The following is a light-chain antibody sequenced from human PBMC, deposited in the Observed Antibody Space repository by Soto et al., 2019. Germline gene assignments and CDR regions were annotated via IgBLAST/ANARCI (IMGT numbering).Light chain of an antibody. CDR2: KVS. CDR3: RQGSHGPRT. Sequence: EVVMTQSPLSLPVTLGQPASISCRSSQSLVNSDGNTYLNWFHQRPGQSPRRLIYKVSKRDSGGPDRFSGSGSGTDCTLRISRVEAEDTGVYYCRQGSHGPRTFGQGTRVEIK. V-gene: IGKV2-30*01. J-gene: IGKJ1*01. CDR1: QSLVNSDGNTY.